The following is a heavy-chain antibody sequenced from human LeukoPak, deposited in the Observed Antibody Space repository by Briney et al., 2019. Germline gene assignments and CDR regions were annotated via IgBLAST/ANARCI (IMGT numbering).Heavy chain of an antibody. V-gene: IGHV3-7*01. D-gene: IGHD3-10*01. CDR2: IKQDGSEK. Sequence: ETLSLTCTVSGGSISSSSYYWGWIRQPPGKGLEWVANIKQDGSEKYYVDSVKGRFTISRDNAKNSLYLQMNSLRAEDTAVYYCARDARWGSGRQYYYYYMDVWGKGTTVTISS. J-gene: IGHJ6*03. CDR3: ARDARWGSGRQYYYYYMDV. CDR1: GGSISSSSYY.